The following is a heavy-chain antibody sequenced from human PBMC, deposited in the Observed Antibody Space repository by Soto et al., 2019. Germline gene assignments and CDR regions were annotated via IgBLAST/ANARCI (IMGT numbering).Heavy chain of an antibody. J-gene: IGHJ4*02. D-gene: IGHD3-10*01. V-gene: IGHV3-30-3*01. Sequence: GGSLRLSCAASGFTFRSYAMHWVRQAPGKGLEWVAVISYDGSNKYYADSVKGRFTISRDNSKNTLYLQMNSLRAEDTAVCYCVGDYYGSGSPPGDFDYWGQGTLVTVSS. CDR3: VGDYYGSGSPPGDFDY. CDR2: ISYDGSNK. CDR1: GFTFRSYA.